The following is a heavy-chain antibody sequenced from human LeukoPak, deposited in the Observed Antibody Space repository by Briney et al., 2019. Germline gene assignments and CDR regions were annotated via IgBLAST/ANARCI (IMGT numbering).Heavy chain of an antibody. V-gene: IGHV3-15*01. CDR3: TTVLGYCSSTSCQRRGYFDY. J-gene: IGHJ4*02. CDR2: IKSKTEGGTT. Sequence: GGSLTLSCSASGFSFSNAWMSWVRQAPGKGLEWVVRIKSKTEGGTTDYAAPVKGRFTISRDDSKNTLYLQMNSLKTEDTAVYYCTTVLGYCSSTSCQRRGYFDYWGQGTLVTVSS. D-gene: IGHD2-2*01. CDR1: GFSFSNAW.